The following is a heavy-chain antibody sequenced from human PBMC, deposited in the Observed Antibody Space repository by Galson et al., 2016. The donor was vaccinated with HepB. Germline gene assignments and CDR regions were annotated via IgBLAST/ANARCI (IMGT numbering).Heavy chain of an antibody. Sequence: ETLSLTCTVSGSSISSYFWSWIRQPPGKGLEWIGYIFDTGSTKYNPSLESRVTISVDTSKKQFSLKLNSVTAVDAAVYYCARGPLWFGDIDSWGQGTLVTVSP. J-gene: IGHJ4*02. CDR2: IFDTGST. V-gene: IGHV4-59*01. CDR3: ARGPLWFGDIDS. D-gene: IGHD3-10*01. CDR1: GSSISSYF.